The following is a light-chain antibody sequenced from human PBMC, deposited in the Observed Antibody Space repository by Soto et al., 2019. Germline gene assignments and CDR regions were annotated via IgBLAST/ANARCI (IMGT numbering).Light chain of an antibody. CDR1: SDDVGAYKY. CDR2: EVS. V-gene: IGLV2-8*01. Sequence: QSVLTQPPSASGSVGESVTMSCTGTSDDVGAYKYVSWYQQRPGKAPNLLIYEVSKRPSGVPDRFSGSKSGSTASLTVSGLQAEDEAEYYCSSYTDRNNLVFGGGTKVTVL. CDR3: SSYTDRNNLV. J-gene: IGLJ3*02.